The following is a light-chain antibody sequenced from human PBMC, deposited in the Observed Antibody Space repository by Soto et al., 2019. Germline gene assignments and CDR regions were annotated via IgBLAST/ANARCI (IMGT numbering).Light chain of an antibody. CDR3: SSYGGSLSV. V-gene: IGLV2-11*01. Sequence: QSVLTQPRSVSGSPGQSVTISCTGTSSDVGGYKYVSWCQHHPGKAPKLLIYDVTERPSGVPDRFSGSKSGYTASLTISGLQAEDEADYSCSSYGGSLSVFGTGPKVTVL. CDR1: SSDVGGYKY. CDR2: DVT. J-gene: IGLJ1*01.